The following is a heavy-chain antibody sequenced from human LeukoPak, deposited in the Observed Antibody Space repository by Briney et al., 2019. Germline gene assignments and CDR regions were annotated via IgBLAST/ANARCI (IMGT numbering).Heavy chain of an antibody. D-gene: IGHD3-10*01. Sequence: SETLSLTCTVSGDSINSNYWSWIRQPPGKGLEWIGFIYYSGNTNYNPSLKSRATISVDTSKNQFSLDLRSVTAADTAVYYCARDAGELLFHFDYWGQGTLVTVSS. V-gene: IGHV4-59*01. CDR1: GDSINSNY. J-gene: IGHJ4*02. CDR2: IYYSGNT. CDR3: ARDAGELLFHFDY.